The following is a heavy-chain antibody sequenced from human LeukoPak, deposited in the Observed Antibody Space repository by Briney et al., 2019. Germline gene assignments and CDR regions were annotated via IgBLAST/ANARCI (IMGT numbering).Heavy chain of an antibody. Sequence: QPGRSLRLSCAASGFTFSSYAMHWVRQAPGKGLEWVAVISYDGSNKYYADSVKGRFTISRDNSKNALYLQMNSLRAEDTAVYYCARDPYRSQLDWWGQGTLVTVSS. D-gene: IGHD6-6*01. CDR3: ARDPYRSQLDW. CDR2: ISYDGSNK. J-gene: IGHJ4*02. V-gene: IGHV3-30*01. CDR1: GFTFSSYA.